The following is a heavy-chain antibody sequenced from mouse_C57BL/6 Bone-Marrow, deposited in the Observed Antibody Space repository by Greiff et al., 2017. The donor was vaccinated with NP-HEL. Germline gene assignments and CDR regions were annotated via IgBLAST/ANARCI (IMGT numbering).Heavy chain of an antibody. Sequence: VQLKESGPGLVKPSQSLSLTCSVTGYSITSGYYWNWIRQFPGNKLEWMGYISYDGSNNYNPSLKNRISITRDTSKNQFFLKLNSVTTEDTATYYCARDLLRRAMDYWGQGTSVTVSS. CDR2: ISYDGSN. V-gene: IGHV3-6*01. J-gene: IGHJ4*01. CDR3: ARDLLRRAMDY. D-gene: IGHD6-2*01. CDR1: GYSITSGYY.